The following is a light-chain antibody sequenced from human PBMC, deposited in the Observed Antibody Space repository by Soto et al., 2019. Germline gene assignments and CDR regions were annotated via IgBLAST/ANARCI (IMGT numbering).Light chain of an antibody. J-gene: IGKJ2*01. CDR2: AAS. V-gene: IGKV1-8*01. CDR3: QQYYSYPYT. Sequence: AIRMPQSPSSLSASTGARVTITCRASPGISSSLAWYQQKPGKAPKLLIYAASTLQSGVPSRFSGSGSGTDFTLTISCLQSEDFATYYCQQYYSYPYTFGQGTKLEIK. CDR1: PGISSS.